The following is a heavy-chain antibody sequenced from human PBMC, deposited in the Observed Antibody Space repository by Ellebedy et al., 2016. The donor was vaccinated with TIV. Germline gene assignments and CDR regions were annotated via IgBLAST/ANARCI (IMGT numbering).Heavy chain of an antibody. CDR3: ARVSYDILTGYYYGMDV. D-gene: IGHD3-9*01. CDR1: GGSISSSSYY. CDR2: IYHSGST. J-gene: IGHJ6*02. V-gene: IGHV4-39*07. Sequence: SETLSLXCTVSGGSISSSSYYWGWIRQPPGKGLEWIGEIYHSGSTNYNPSLKSRVTISVDNSKIQFSLKLTSVTAADTAVYYCARVSYDILTGYYYGMDVWGQGTTVTVSS.